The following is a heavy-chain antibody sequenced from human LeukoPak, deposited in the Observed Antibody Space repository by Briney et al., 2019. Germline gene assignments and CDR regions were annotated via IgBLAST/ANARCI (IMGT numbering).Heavy chain of an antibody. D-gene: IGHD3-10*01. J-gene: IGHJ3*02. V-gene: IGHV3-48*01. CDR1: GFTFSSYS. CDR3: ARDQYYSNDI. Sequence: PGGCLRLSCAASGFTFSSYSMNWVRQAPWKGLEWVSYISSSSSTIYYADSVKGRFTISRDNAKNSLYLQMNSLRAEDTAVYYCARDQYYSNDIWGQGTMVTVSS. CDR2: ISSSSSTI.